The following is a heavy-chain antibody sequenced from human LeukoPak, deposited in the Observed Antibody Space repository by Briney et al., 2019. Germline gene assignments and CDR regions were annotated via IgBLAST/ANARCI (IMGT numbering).Heavy chain of an antibody. J-gene: IGHJ4*02. CDR3: AKDDAGYSYGIDY. Sequence: PGGSLRLSCAASGFTFSSYAMSWVRQAPGKGLEWVSAISGSGDSTNYADSVKGRFTISRDNSKNTLYLQMNSLRAEDTAVYYCAKDDAGYSYGIDYWGQGTLVTVSS. D-gene: IGHD5-18*01. V-gene: IGHV3-23*01. CDR2: ISGSGDST. CDR1: GFTFSSYA.